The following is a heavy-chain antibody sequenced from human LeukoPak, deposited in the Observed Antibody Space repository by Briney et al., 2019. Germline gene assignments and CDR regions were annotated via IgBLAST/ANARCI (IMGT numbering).Heavy chain of an antibody. V-gene: IGHV3-20*04. CDR3: ARAMVRGAAFDY. CDR2: IKWNGGST. J-gene: IGHJ4*02. D-gene: IGHD3-10*01. CDR1: GFTFDDYG. Sequence: TGGSLRLSCAASGFTFDDYGMSWVRQAPGKGLEWVSSIKWNGGSTGYADSVKGRFTISRDNAKNSLYLQMNSLRAEDTALYYCARAMVRGAAFDYWGQGTLVTVSS.